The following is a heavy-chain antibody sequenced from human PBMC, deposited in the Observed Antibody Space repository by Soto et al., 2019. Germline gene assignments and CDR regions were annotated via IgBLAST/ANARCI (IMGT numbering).Heavy chain of an antibody. J-gene: IGHJ4*02. CDR2: INHSGST. CDR1: GGSFSGYY. D-gene: IGHD6-6*01. CDR3: ARGGDSSSSASTNYFDY. Sequence: SETLSLTCAVYGGSFSGYYWSWIRQPPGKGLEWIGEINHSGSTNYNPSLKSRVTISVDTSKNQFSLKLSSVTAADTAVYYCARGGDSSSSASTNYFDYWGQGTLVTVSS. V-gene: IGHV4-34*01.